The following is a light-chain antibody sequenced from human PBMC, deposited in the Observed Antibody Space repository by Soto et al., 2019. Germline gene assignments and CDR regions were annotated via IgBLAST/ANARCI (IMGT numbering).Light chain of an antibody. CDR1: QNIITY. Sequence: DVQLTQSPSSLSVFVGDSVTVTCRASQNIITYLHWYHQKPGEAPTLLINAASTLQSGVPSRFSGSGSGTDFTHTINSLQPEDVGTYYCQQSYSNPTFGQGTTVEIK. V-gene: IGKV1-39*01. J-gene: IGKJ1*01. CDR2: AAS. CDR3: QQSYSNPT.